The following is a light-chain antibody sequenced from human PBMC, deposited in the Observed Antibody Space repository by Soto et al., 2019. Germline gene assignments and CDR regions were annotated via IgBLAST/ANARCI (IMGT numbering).Light chain of an antibody. CDR1: QSLLHRNGYTY. Sequence: DLVVTQSPLSLTVTPGEPASISCRSSQSLLHRNGYTYLDWYLQKPGQSPQVLSYMGSNRAAGGPDRFGGGGSGTDFTLKNSRVEGEDVGVYCWMQTLRPRRFGQGTKVEI. V-gene: IGKV2-28*01. CDR2: MGS. J-gene: IGKJ1*01. CDR3: MQTLRPRR.